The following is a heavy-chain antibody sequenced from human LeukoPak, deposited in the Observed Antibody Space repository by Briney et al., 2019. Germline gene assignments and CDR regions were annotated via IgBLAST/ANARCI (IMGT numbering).Heavy chain of an antibody. D-gene: IGHD3-10*02. CDR3: ARDKLLFGELSDYYYMDV. Sequence: SQTLSLTCGISGDSVSSNNAAWNWIRRSPSRGLEWLGRTYYRSKWYNDYAVSVKSRITITPDTSKNQFSLQLNSVTPEDTAVYFCARDKLLFGELSDYYYMDVWGKGTTVTVSS. J-gene: IGHJ6*03. CDR2: TYYRSKWYN. V-gene: IGHV6-1*01. CDR1: GDSVSSNNAA.